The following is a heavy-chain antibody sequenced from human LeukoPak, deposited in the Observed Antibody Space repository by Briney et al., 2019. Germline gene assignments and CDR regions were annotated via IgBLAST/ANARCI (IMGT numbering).Heavy chain of an antibody. V-gene: IGHV3-23*01. D-gene: IGHD2-2*01. CDR1: GFTFSSYA. Sequence: SLTLSCAASGFTFSSYAMSWVRQAPGKGLEWVSAISGSGGSAYYADCGKGRVTISRDNSKNTLYLQMNSLRAEDTAVYYCAKVKKHIVVVPAAPLDYWGEGTVDPVSS. CDR3: AKVKKHIVVVPAAPLDY. CDR2: ISGSGGSA. J-gene: IGHJ4*02.